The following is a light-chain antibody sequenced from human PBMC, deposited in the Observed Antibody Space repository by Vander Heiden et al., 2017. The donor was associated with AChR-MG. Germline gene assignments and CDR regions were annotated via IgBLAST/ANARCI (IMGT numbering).Light chain of an antibody. CDR1: SGRIASNY. CDR2: EDN. CDR3: QSYDSSNLWV. J-gene: IGLJ3*02. Sequence: FMLTQPPSVSESPGKTITISCTRSSGRIASNYVQWYRPLPGSAPPTVIFEDNRRPSGVPDRVSASIDISSNSASLIISGLKTEDEADYYCQSYDSSNLWVFGGGTKVTVL. V-gene: IGLV6-57*04.